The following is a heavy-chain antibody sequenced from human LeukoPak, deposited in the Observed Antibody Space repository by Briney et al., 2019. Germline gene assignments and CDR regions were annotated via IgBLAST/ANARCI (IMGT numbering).Heavy chain of an antibody. CDR1: GGSISSDF. CDR2: IYYSGST. CDR3: AREGGNGYFDY. V-gene: IGHV4-59*01. D-gene: IGHD4-23*01. Sequence: KSSETLSLTCTVSGGSISSDFWSWIRQPPGKGLEWIGYIYYSGSTNYNPSLKSRVTISVDRSKNQFSLKLSSVTAADTAVYYCAREGGNGYFDYWGQGTLVTVSS. J-gene: IGHJ4*02.